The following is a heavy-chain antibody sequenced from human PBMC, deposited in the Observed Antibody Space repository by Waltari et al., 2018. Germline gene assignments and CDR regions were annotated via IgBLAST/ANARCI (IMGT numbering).Heavy chain of an antibody. Sequence: QVQLVQSGAEVKKPGASVKVPCKTSGYTFTGYYTYWVRQAPGQGLEWMGWINPYSGGTAYAQKFQGRVTLTRDTSISTAYMELNRLISDDSAMYYCATAPDAFQIINWGQGTLVTVSS. CDR3: ATAPDAFQIIN. CDR2: INPYSGGT. CDR1: GYTFTGYY. V-gene: IGHV1-2*02. D-gene: IGHD2-2*01. J-gene: IGHJ4*02.